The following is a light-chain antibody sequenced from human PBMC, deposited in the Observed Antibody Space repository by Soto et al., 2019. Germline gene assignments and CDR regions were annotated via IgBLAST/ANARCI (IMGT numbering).Light chain of an antibody. V-gene: IGLV2-11*01. Sequence: QSALTQPRSVSGSPGQSVTISCTGTSSDVGGYNYVSWYQQHPGKAPKLVIYDVSKRPSGVPDRFSGSKSGNTASLTISGLQAEDEADYYCCSYAGSYNWVFGGGTKVTVL. CDR1: SSDVGGYNY. J-gene: IGLJ3*02. CDR2: DVS. CDR3: CSYAGSYNWV.